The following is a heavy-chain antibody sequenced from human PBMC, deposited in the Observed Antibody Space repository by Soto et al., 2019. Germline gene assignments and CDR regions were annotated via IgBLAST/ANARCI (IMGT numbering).Heavy chain of an antibody. CDR3: ARKGYFDWLYFDY. CDR1: GGSISSTYW. D-gene: IGHD3-9*01. V-gene: IGHV4-4*02. J-gene: IGHJ4*02. CDR2: IYHTGST. Sequence: PSETLSLTCAVSGGSISSTYWWSWVRQPPGKGLEWIGEIYHTGSTNYNPSLKSRVTISVDKSKNQFYLKLSSVTAADTAFYYCARKGYFDWLYFDYWGLGTLVTVSS.